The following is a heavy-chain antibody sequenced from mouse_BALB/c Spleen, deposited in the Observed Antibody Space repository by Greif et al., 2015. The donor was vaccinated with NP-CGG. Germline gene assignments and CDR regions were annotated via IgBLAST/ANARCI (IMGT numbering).Heavy chain of an antibody. J-gene: IGHJ2*01. V-gene: IGHV5-12-1*01. CDR3: ARHETTDFDY. Sequence: EVKLVESGGGLVKPGGSLKLSCAASGFAFSSYDMSWVRQTPEKRLEWVAYISSGGGSTYYPDTVKGRFTISRDNAKNDLYLQMGRLKSEDTAMYYCARHETTDFDYWGQGTTLTVSS. CDR2: ISSGGGST. CDR1: GFAFSSYD. D-gene: IGHD1-1*01.